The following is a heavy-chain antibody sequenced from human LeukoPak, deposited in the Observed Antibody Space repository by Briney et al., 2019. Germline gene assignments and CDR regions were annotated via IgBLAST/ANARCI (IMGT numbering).Heavy chain of an antibody. V-gene: IGHV4-39*07. CDR2: IFYSGST. CDR3: ARVHGSRVVVVAGAGYYFDY. Sequence: ASETLSLTCTVSGGSISTSNYYWGWIRQPPGKGLEWIGNIFYSGSTYYSPSLRSRVTISLDTSRNQFSLKLSSVTAADTAVYYCARVHGSRVVVVAGAGYYFDYWGQGTLVTVSS. D-gene: IGHD2-15*01. J-gene: IGHJ4*02. CDR1: GGSISTSNYY.